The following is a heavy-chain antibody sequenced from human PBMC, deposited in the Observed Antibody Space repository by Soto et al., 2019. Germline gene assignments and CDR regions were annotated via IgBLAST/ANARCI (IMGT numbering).Heavy chain of an antibody. CDR1: GFTFSSYW. D-gene: IGHD3-22*01. Sequence: PGGSLRLSCAASGFTFSSYWMHWVRQAPGKGLVWVSRINSDGSSTSYADSVKGRFTISRDNAKNTLYLQMNSLRAEDTAVYYCARDRPYYDSSGSTYFDYWGQGTLVTVSS. V-gene: IGHV3-74*01. J-gene: IGHJ4*02. CDR2: INSDGSST. CDR3: ARDRPYYDSSGSTYFDY.